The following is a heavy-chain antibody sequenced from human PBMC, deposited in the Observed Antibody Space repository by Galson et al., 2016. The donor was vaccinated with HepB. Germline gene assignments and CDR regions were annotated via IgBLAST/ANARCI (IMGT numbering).Heavy chain of an antibody. J-gene: IGHJ4*02. CDR2: ISAYNGST. CDR3: ARDWGPQGLAYCGGDCYGDY. V-gene: IGHV1-18*01. Sequence: SVKVSCKASGYTFTSYGISWVRQAPGQGLEWMGWISAYNGSTNYAQKLQGRVTMATDTSTSTAYMELRSLRSDDTAVYYCARDWGPQGLAYCGGDCYGDYWGQGTLVTVSS. D-gene: IGHD2-21*02. CDR1: GYTFTSYG.